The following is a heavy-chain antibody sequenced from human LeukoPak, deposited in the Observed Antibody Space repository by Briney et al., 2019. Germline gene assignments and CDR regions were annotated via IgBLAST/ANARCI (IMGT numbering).Heavy chain of an antibody. V-gene: IGHV1-69*05. CDR3: ARGYYGSGSSFDY. CDR1: GGTFSSYA. D-gene: IGHD3-10*01. J-gene: IGHJ4*02. CDR2: IIPIFGTA. Sequence: GASVKVSCKASGGTFSSYAISWVRQAPGQGLEWMGRIIPIFGTANYAQKFQGRVTITMDESTSTAYMELSSLRSEDTAVYYCARGYYGSGSSFDYWGQGTLVTVSS.